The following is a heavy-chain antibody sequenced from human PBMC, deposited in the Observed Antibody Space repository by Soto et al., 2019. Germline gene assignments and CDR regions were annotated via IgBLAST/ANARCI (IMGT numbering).Heavy chain of an antibody. D-gene: IGHD3-16*01. Sequence: QVQLVQSGAEVKKPGASVKVSCKASGYTFTGYYMHWARQAPGQGLEWMGWINPNSGGTNYAQKFQGRVTMTRDTSISTAYMELSRLRSDDTAVYYCARDPLMITFGGVPEVDDYWGQGTLVTVSS. V-gene: IGHV1-2*02. CDR3: ARDPLMITFGGVPEVDDY. J-gene: IGHJ4*02. CDR2: INPNSGGT. CDR1: GYTFTGYY.